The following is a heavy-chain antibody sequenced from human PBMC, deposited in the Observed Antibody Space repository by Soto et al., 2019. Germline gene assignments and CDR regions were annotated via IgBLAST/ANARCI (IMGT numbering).Heavy chain of an antibody. J-gene: IGHJ4*02. CDR3: ARENWFFDY. D-gene: IGHD3-10*01. CDR2: INPDGSGE. V-gene: IGHV3-7*01. CDR1: GFSFEIYW. Sequence: EVHLVESGGGLVQPGGSLRLSCAASGFSFEIYWMGWVRQATGKGLEWVANINPDGSGEYYLDSVKGRFTISRDNDKNSVYLQMNSLVGDDTAVYYCARENWFFDYWGQGTPVTVSS.